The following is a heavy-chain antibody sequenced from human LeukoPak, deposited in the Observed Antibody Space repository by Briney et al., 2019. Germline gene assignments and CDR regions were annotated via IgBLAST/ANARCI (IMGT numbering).Heavy chain of an antibody. CDR1: GGSISTYY. Sequence: SETLSLTCTVSGGSISTYYWSWIRQPPGKGLEWIGYSGSTNYNPSLKSRVTISVDTSKNQFSLKLSSVTAADTAMYYCARAASVWYFDLWGRGTLVTVSS. J-gene: IGHJ2*01. CDR2: SGST. D-gene: IGHD3-3*01. CDR3: ARAASVWYFDL. V-gene: IGHV4-59*01.